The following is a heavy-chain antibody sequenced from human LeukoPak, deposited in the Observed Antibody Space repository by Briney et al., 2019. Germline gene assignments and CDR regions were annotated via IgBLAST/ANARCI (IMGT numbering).Heavy chain of an antibody. CDR3: AKDIQLST. CDR2: ISASSGNT. CDR1: GFTFSSYA. Sequence: GGSLRLSCAASGFTFSSYAMSWVRQAPGKGLEWVSAISASSGNTYYADSVKGRFTISRDNSKNTLSLQMNSLRVEDTAIYYCAKDIQLSTWGLGTMVTVSS. J-gene: IGHJ3*01. D-gene: IGHD5-24*01. V-gene: IGHV3-23*01.